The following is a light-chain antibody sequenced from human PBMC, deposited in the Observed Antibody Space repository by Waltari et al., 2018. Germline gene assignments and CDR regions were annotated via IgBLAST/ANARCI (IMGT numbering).Light chain of an antibody. V-gene: IGLV4-69*01. CDR3: QSWDTGNWV. J-gene: IGLJ3*02. CDR1: SGHRNYD. Sequence: QLVLTQSPSASASLGASVRLTCTLTSGHRNYDIAWHQQRPDKGPQFLLKVYSDGSQSRGDGVPDRFSGSSSGAERYLPISGLQSDDEADYYCQSWDTGNWVFGGGTRVTVL. CDR2: VYSDGSQ.